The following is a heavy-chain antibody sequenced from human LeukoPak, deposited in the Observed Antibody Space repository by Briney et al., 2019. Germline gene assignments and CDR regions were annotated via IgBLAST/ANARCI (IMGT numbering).Heavy chain of an antibody. Sequence: GGSLRLSCAASGFTFSSYAMSWVRQAPGKGLEWVSAISGSGGSTYYAGSVKGRFTISRDNSKNTLYLQMNSLRAEDTAVYYCAKDQVRSGFGMDVWGQGTTVTVSS. D-gene: IGHD6-19*01. CDR1: GFTFSSYA. J-gene: IGHJ6*02. CDR3: AKDQVRSGFGMDV. V-gene: IGHV3-23*01. CDR2: ISGSGGST.